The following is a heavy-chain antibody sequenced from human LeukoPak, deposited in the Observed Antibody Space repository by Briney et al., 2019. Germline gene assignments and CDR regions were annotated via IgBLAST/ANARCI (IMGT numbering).Heavy chain of an antibody. V-gene: IGHV3-23*01. CDR1: GFTFSTYG. Sequence: PGGSLRLSCAASGFTFSTYGMSWVRQAPGKGLEWVSAISVSGDSTYYADSVKGRFTIRDNSKNTLYLQMNSLRAEDTAVYYCARGPSGYHNTGGQGTLVTVSS. CDR3: ARGPSGYHNT. J-gene: IGHJ4*02. D-gene: IGHD5-12*01. CDR2: ISVSGDST.